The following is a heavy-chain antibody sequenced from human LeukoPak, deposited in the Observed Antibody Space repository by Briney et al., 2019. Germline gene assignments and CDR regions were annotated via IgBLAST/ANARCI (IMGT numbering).Heavy chain of an antibody. V-gene: IGHV3-21*04. CDR3: AKYRSAWSFDY. CDR2: ITSDSSYM. Sequence: GGSLRLSCVASGFTFSSYSMNWVRQAPGKGLEWVSCITSDSSYMYYADSVKGRFTISRDNSKNTLYLQVNSLRAEDTAVYHCAKYRSAWSFDYWGQGTLVTVSS. CDR1: GFTFSSYS. D-gene: IGHD6-13*01. J-gene: IGHJ4*02.